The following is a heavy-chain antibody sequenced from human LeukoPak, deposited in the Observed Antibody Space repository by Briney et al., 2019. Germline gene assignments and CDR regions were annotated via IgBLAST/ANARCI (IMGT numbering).Heavy chain of an antibody. Sequence: PGGSLRLSCAASGFTFSSYDMSWVRQAPGKWLEWVSAISGSGGSTYYADSVKGRFTISRDNSKNTLYLQMNNLRAEDTAVYYCAKDTYSGSYYDYWGQGTLVTVSS. CDR2: ISGSGGST. V-gene: IGHV3-23*01. D-gene: IGHD1-26*01. CDR3: AKDTYSGSYYDY. J-gene: IGHJ4*02. CDR1: GFTFSSYD.